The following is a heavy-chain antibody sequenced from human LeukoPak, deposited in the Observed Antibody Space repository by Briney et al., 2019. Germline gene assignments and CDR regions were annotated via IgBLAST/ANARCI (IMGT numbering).Heavy chain of an antibody. J-gene: IGHJ3*02. V-gene: IGHV3-30*02. Sequence: GSLRLSCAASGFTFSSYGMHWVRQAPGKGLEWVAFIRYDGSNKYYADSVKGRFTISRDNSKNTLFLQMNSLRAEDTAVYYCAVVPASISDAFDIWGQGTMVTVSS. D-gene: IGHD2-2*01. CDR1: GFTFSSYG. CDR2: IRYDGSNK. CDR3: AVVPASISDAFDI.